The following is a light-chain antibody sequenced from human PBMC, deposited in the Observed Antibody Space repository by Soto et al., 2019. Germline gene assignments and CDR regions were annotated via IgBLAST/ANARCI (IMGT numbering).Light chain of an antibody. J-gene: IGKJ1*01. CDR1: QSVNTS. V-gene: IGKV3-11*01. CDR3: QVRDVWPW. Sequence: IVLTQSPVTLALSPGERAVLSCRASQSVNTSLAWYQHKPGQAPRLFIYDASKRAPGIPARFSGSGSGTDFTLTISSLEPEDIAVYYCQVRDVWPWFGQGTKVEIK. CDR2: DAS.